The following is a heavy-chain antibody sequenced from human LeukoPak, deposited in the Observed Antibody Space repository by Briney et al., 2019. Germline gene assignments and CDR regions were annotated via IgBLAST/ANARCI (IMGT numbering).Heavy chain of an antibody. CDR2: IYYSGST. CDR3: ARAPNYDFWSGYWGTGNYYYYMDV. V-gene: IGHV4-59*01. CDR1: GGSFSGYY. D-gene: IGHD3-3*01. Sequence: SETLSLTCAVYGGSFSGYYWSWIRQPPGKGLEWIGYIYYSGSTNYNPCLKRRLTISVDTYKNQFSLKLSSVTAADTAVYYCARAPNYDFWSGYWGTGNYYYYMDVWGKGTTVTVSS. J-gene: IGHJ6*03.